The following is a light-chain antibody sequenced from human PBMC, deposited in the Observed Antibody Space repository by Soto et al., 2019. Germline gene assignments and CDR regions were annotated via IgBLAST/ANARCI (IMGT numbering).Light chain of an antibody. Sequence: DTQTTQSPSNLSASVGDRVTIICRASQSISSWLAWYQQKPGKAPKLLIYKASSLESGVPSRFSGSGSGTEFTLTISSLQPDDFATYYCQQYISYPWTFGQGTKVEIK. CDR3: QQYISYPWT. V-gene: IGKV1-5*03. J-gene: IGKJ1*01. CDR2: KAS. CDR1: QSISSW.